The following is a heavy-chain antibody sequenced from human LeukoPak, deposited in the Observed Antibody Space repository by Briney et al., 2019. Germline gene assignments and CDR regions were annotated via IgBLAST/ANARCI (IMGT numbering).Heavy chain of an antibody. CDR3: ARDRGSYGLDY. CDR2: ISAYNGNT. Sequence: ASVKVSCKASGYTFTGYYMHWVRQAPGQGLEWMGRISAYNGNTNYAQKLQGRVTMTTDTSTSTAYMELRSLRSDDTAVYYCARDRGSYGLDYWGQGTLVTVSS. V-gene: IGHV1-18*04. J-gene: IGHJ4*02. D-gene: IGHD3-16*01. CDR1: GYTFTGYY.